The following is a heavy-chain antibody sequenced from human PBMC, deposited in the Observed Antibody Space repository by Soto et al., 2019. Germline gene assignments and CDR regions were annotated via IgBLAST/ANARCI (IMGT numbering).Heavy chain of an antibody. CDR1: GYTFTSYY. Sequence: ASVKVSCKXSGYTFTSYYIHWVRQAPGQGLEWMGRISPGNGGTSYAQKFQGRVTMTRDASISTAYMELSSLRSDDAAVYYCATMGSSGYDRSLAYWGQGALVTVSS. V-gene: IGHV1-2*02. CDR3: ATMGSSGYDRSLAY. D-gene: IGHD5-12*01. CDR2: ISPGNGGT. J-gene: IGHJ4*02.